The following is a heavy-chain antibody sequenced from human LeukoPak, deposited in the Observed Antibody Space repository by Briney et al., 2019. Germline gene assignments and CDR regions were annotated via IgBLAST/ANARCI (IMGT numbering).Heavy chain of an antibody. Sequence: GGSLRLPCAVSGFTFSSYSMNWVRQAPGKGLEWVSSISRTSSYIYYADSVKGRFTISRDNARNSLYLQMNSLRAEDTAVYYCARDPDSWFDYWGQGTPVTVSS. CDR3: ARDPDSWFDY. J-gene: IGHJ4*02. V-gene: IGHV3-21*01. D-gene: IGHD6-13*01. CDR1: GFTFSSYS. CDR2: ISRTSSYI.